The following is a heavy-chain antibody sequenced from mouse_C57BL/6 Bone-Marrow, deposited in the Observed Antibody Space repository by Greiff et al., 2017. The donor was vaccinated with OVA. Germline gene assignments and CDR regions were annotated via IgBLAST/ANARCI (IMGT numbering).Heavy chain of an antibody. D-gene: IGHD1-1*01. J-gene: IGHJ1*03. CDR3: ARFYGSSYVWYFDV. V-gene: IGHV7-3*01. CDR2: IRNKANGYTT. Sequence: EVKLMESGGGLVQPGGSLSLSCAASGFTFTDYYMSWVRQPPGKALEWLGFIRNKANGYTTEYSASVKGRFTISRDNSQSILYLQMNALRAEDSATYYCARFYGSSYVWYFDVWGTGTTVTVSS. CDR1: GFTFTDYY.